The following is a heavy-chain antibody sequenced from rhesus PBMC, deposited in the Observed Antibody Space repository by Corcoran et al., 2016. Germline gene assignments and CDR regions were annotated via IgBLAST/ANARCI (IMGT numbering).Heavy chain of an antibody. D-gene: IGHD1-44*01. CDR3: ARGGGNYRYDY. CDR1: GSSISRNY. Sequence: QVQLQESGPGLVKPSETLSLPCAVSGSSISRNYWSCIRQPPGKGLEWIGYIYGSRGSTYYSPSRKSRVTISTDTSRNQFSLKLSSVTAADTAVYYCARGGGNYRYDYWGQGVLVTVSS. V-gene: IGHV4-147*01. J-gene: IGHJ4*01. CDR2: IYGSRGST.